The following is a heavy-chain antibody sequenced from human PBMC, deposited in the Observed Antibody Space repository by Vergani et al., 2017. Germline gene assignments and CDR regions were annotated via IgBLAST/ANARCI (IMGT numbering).Heavy chain of an antibody. Sequence: QVQVVQSGAEVKKSGASVKVSCKTSGYTFSNYYMHWVRQAPGQGLEWMGRIIPILGIANYAQKFQGRVTITADKSTSTAYMELSSLRSEDTAVYYCARGEYCSGGSCYSDYWGQGTLVTVSS. J-gene: IGHJ4*02. CDR2: IIPILGIA. CDR3: ARGEYCSGGSCYSDY. CDR1: GYTFSNYY. V-gene: IGHV1-69*09. D-gene: IGHD2-15*01.